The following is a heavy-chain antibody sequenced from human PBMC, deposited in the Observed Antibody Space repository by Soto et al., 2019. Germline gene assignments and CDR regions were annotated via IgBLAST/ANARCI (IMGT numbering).Heavy chain of an antibody. CDR2: INTNTGNP. CDR3: ARGFRRYDYVWRSRLFAT. Sequence: ASVKVSCKASGYTFTSYAMNWVRQAPGQGLEWMGWINTNTGNPTYAQGFTGRFVFSLDTSVSTAYLQICSLKAEDTAVYYCARGFRRYDYVWRSRLFATWGRGTLVSVSS. J-gene: IGHJ5*02. CDR1: GYTFTSYA. V-gene: IGHV7-4-1*01. D-gene: IGHD3-16*01.